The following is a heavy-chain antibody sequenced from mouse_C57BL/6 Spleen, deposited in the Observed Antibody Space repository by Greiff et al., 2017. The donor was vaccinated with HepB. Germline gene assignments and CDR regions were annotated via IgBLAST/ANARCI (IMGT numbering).Heavy chain of an antibody. D-gene: IGHD2-10*02. CDR1: GYSITSGYS. CDR3: AREDPSTTAWFAY. J-gene: IGHJ3*01. CDR2: ISYDGSN. Sequence: VQLKESGPGLVKPSQSLSLTCSVTGYSITSGYSWNWIRQFPGTKLEWMGYISYDGSNNYNPSLNNRLSITRDTSKNLFFMKLNYVTTEDTATYYCAREDPSTTAWFAYWGQGTLVTVSA. V-gene: IGHV3-6*01.